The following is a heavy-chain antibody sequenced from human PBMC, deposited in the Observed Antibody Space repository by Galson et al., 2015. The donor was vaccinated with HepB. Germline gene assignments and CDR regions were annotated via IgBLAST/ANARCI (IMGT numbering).Heavy chain of an antibody. CDR2: ISSSTNDI. D-gene: IGHD3-3*01. V-gene: IGHV3-21*01. J-gene: IGHJ2*01. Sequence: SLRLSCAASGFTFSYHSMNWVRQAPGKGLEWVSSISSSTNDIYNADSVKGRFTISRDNAKNSLYLQMNSLRAEDTAVYYCARAAGDFWSGYLDYWYFDLWGRGTLVTVSS. CDR1: GFTFSYHS. CDR3: ARAAGDFWSGYLDYWYFDL.